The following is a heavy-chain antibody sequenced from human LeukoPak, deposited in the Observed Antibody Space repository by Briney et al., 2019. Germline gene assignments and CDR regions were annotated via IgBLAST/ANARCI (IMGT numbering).Heavy chain of an antibody. J-gene: IGHJ4*02. V-gene: IGHV1-46*01. CDR2: INPSGGST. Sequence: ASVKVSCKASGDTFSSYAISWVRQAPGQGLEWMGIINPSGGSTSYAQKFQGRVTMTRDTSTSTVYMELSSLRSEDTAVYYCARDLGYSYHFDYWGQGTLVTVSS. D-gene: IGHD5-18*01. CDR1: GDTFSSYA. CDR3: ARDLGYSYHFDY.